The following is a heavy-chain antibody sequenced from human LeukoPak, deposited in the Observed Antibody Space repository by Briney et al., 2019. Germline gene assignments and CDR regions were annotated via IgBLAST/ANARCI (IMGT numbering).Heavy chain of an antibody. J-gene: IGHJ6*03. Sequence: SVKVSCKASGGTFSNDAISWVRQAPGQGLEWMGGIIPIFGTPNYAQKFQDRVTITTDESTTTAYMELSSLRSEDTAVYYCARSRMIYDVDYYYYLDVWGKGTTVVVSS. D-gene: IGHD3-3*01. CDR1: GGTFSNDA. V-gene: IGHV1-69*05. CDR3: ARSRMIYDVDYYYYLDV. CDR2: IIPIFGTP.